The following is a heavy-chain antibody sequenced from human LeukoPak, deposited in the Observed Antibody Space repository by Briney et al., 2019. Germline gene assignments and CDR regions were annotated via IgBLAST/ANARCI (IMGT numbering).Heavy chain of an antibody. CDR1: GGSISSYY. CDR3: ARKTAYGGHDY. V-gene: IGHV4-59*01. J-gene: IGHJ4*02. Sequence: SETLSLTCTVSGGSISSYYWSWTRQPPGKGLEWIGYLYYSGNTNYNPSLKSRVTISEDTSKNQFSLKVSSVTAADTAVYYCARKTAYGGHDYWGPGTLATVSS. CDR2: LYYSGNT. D-gene: IGHD4-23*01.